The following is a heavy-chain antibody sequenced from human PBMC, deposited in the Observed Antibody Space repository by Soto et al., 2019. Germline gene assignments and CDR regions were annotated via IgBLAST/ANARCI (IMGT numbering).Heavy chain of an antibody. CDR2: IFWNDDK. V-gene: IGHV2-5*01. J-gene: IGHJ4*02. Sequence: SGPTLVNPTETLTLTCTFSGFSVSTTGMGVGWIRQPPGKALEWLALIFWNDDKRYIPSLKSRLTITKGTYNNQVVLTMTNMDPVDTGTYYCAHRGYKYGPLFDYWDQGTLVTVS. D-gene: IGHD5-18*01. CDR1: GFSVSTTGMG. CDR3: AHRGYKYGPLFDY.